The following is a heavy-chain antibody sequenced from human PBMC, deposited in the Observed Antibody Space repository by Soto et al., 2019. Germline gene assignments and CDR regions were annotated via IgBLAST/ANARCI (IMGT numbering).Heavy chain of an antibody. Sequence: SETVSLTCAVYGGSFTDYYWSWIRQPPGKGLEWIGYIYYSGSTYYNPSLKSRVTISVDTSKNQFSLKLSSVTAADTAVYYCARDFRSGYYFSYYYGMDVWGQGTTVTVSS. CDR3: ARDFRSGYYFSYYYGMDV. V-gene: IGHV4-34*09. D-gene: IGHD3-22*01. CDR2: IYYSGST. CDR1: GGSFTDYY. J-gene: IGHJ6*02.